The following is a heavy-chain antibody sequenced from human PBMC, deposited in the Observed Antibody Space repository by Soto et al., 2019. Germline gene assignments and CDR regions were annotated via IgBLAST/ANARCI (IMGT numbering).Heavy chain of an antibody. CDR1: GYRFINYW. J-gene: IGHJ6*02. V-gene: IGHV5-51*01. CDR2: IDPGDSDT. Sequence: GEPMKISCKGSGYRFINYWIGWVRKMPGKGLEWMGIIDPGDSDTRYSPSFQGQVTISVDKSISTAYLQWSSLKASDTAMYYCAARVGSSPLYYYGVDVWGQGTTVTVSS. CDR3: AARVGSSPLYYYGVDV. D-gene: IGHD3-10*01.